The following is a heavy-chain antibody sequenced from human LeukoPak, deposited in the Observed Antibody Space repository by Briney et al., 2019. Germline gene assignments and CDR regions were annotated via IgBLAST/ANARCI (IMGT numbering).Heavy chain of an antibody. CDR2: IYSGGST. V-gene: IGHV3-53*01. D-gene: IGHD1-26*01. Sequence: GGSLRLSCAASGFTVSSNYMSWVRQAPGKGLEWVSVIYSGGSTYYADSVKGRFTISRDNSKNTLYLQMNSLRAEDTAVYYCARVQGSYYAPYFDYWGQGALVTVSS. CDR1: GFTVSSNY. CDR3: ARVQGSYYAPYFDY. J-gene: IGHJ4*02.